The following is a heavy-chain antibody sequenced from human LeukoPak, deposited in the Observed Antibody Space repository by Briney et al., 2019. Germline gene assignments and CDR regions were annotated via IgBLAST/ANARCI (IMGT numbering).Heavy chain of an antibody. CDR3: ARYRHYYGSGSYTHYYYYMDV. CDR2: IYYSGST. D-gene: IGHD3-10*01. Sequence: PSETLSLTCTVSGGSISSSSYYWGWIRQPPGKGLEWIGSIYYSGSTYYNPSLKSRVTISVDTSKNQFSLKLSSLTAADTAVYYCARYRHYYGSGSYTHYYYYMDVGGKGTTVTVSS. V-gene: IGHV4-39*07. J-gene: IGHJ6*03. CDR1: GGSISSSSYY.